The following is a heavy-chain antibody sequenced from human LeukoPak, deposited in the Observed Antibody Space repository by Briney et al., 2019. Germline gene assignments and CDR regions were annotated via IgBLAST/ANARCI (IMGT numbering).Heavy chain of an antibody. CDR3: ARNGGYSYGYDPYYFDY. V-gene: IGHV3-23*01. CDR2: ISGGGGST. Sequence: HPGGSLRLSCAASGFTFSNYAMSWVRQAPGKGLEWVSSISGGGGSTYYADSVKGRFTVSRDNSKNTLYLQMNSLRAEDTAVYYCARNGGYSYGYDPYYFDYWGQGTLVTVSS. D-gene: IGHD5-18*01. CDR1: GFTFSNYA. J-gene: IGHJ4*02.